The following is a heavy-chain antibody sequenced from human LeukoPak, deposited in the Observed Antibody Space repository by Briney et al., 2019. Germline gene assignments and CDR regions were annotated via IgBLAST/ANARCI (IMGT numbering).Heavy chain of an antibody. CDR3: ARDIRLSNYSYYMDV. D-gene: IGHD5/OR15-5a*01. J-gene: IGHJ6*03. Sequence: GGSLRLSCAASGFTFSSYSMNWVRQAPGKGLEWVSSISSSSSYIYYADSVKGRFTISRDNAKNSLYLQMNSLRAEDTAVYYCARDIRLSNYSYYMDVWGKGTTVTISS. V-gene: IGHV3-21*04. CDR1: GFTFSSYS. CDR2: ISSSSSYI.